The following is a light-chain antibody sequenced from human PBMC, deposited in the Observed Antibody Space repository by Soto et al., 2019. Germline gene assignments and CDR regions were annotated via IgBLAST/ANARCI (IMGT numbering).Light chain of an antibody. V-gene: IGKV3-15*01. CDR3: QQYNHWPLT. Sequence: EIRLTQSPCTLSLSTGDRATLSCRASQSVSSNYLAWYQQKPGQAPRLLIYGASTRATGVPGRFSGSGSGTEFTLTISSLQSEDFAVYYCQQYNHWPLTFGQGTKVDI. CDR2: GAS. CDR1: QSVSSN. J-gene: IGKJ4*01.